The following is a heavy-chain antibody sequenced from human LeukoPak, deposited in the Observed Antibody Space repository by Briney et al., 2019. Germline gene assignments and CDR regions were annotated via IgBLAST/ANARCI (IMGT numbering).Heavy chain of an antibody. Sequence: SETLSLTCTVSGGSINSGGYYWSWIRQHPGKGLEWIGYIYYSGSTYYNPSLKSRVTISVDTSKNQFSLKLSSVTAADTAVYYCAREATVERFDYWGQGTLVTVSS. CDR2: IYYSGST. CDR1: GGSINSGGYY. J-gene: IGHJ4*02. CDR3: AREATVERFDY. V-gene: IGHV4-31*03. D-gene: IGHD4-23*01.